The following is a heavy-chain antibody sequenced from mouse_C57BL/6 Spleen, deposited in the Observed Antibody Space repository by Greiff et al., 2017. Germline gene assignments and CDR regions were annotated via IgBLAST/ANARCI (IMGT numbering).Heavy chain of an antibody. Sequence: DVQLQESGPELVKPGASVKMSCKASGYTFTDYNMHWVKQSHGKSLEWIGYINPNNGGTSYNQKFKGKATLTVNKSSSTAYMELRSLTSEDSAVYYCARKGYGSSWFAYWGKGTLVTVSA. CDR3: ARKGYGSSWFAY. V-gene: IGHV1-22*01. D-gene: IGHD1-1*01. CDR1: GYTFTDYN. J-gene: IGHJ3*01. CDR2: INPNNGGT.